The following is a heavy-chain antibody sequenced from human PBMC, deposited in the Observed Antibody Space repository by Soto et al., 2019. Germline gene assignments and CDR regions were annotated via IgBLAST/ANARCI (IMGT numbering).Heavy chain of an antibody. Sequence: QLQLQESDSGLVRPAQTLSLTCAVSGASVSSGSYSWSWIRQPPGKGLEWIGFYFQGGDAYYNPSLESRVTISVDRSTNQFSLKLRSVTAADTAVYYCARLDYQSSGSYAFDIWGQGTTVTVSS. CDR2: YFQGGDA. CDR3: ARLDYQSSGSYAFDI. V-gene: IGHV4-30-2*01. CDR1: GASVSSGSYS. D-gene: IGHD3-22*01. J-gene: IGHJ3*02.